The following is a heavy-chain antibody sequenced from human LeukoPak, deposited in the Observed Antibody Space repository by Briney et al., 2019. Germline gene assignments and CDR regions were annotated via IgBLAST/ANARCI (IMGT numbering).Heavy chain of an antibody. Sequence: SETLSLTCAVYGGSFSGYYWSWIRQPPGKGLEWIGEINHSGSTNYNPSLKSRVTISVDTSKNQFSLKLSSVTAADTAVYYCARDRGDSSGWYAEYSAFDIWGQGTMVTVSS. J-gene: IGHJ3*02. V-gene: IGHV4-34*01. CDR2: INHSGST. CDR3: ARDRGDSSGWYAEYSAFDI. CDR1: GGSFSGYY. D-gene: IGHD6-19*01.